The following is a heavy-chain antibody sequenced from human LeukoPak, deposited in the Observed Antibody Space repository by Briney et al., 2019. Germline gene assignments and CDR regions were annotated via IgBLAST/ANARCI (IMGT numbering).Heavy chain of an antibody. Sequence: ASVKVSCKASGYTFTSYGISWVRQAPGQGLEWMGRISAYNGNTNYAQKLQGRVTMTTDTSTSTAYMELRSLRSDDTAVYYCARETMAPPYSSGWYAWGYWGQGTLVTVSS. CDR1: GYTFTSYG. D-gene: IGHD6-19*01. CDR3: ARETMAPPYSSGWYAWGY. V-gene: IGHV1-18*04. CDR2: ISAYNGNT. J-gene: IGHJ4*02.